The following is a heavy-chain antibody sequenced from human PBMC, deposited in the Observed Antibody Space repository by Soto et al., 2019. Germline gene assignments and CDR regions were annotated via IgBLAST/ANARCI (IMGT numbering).Heavy chain of an antibody. J-gene: IGHJ4*02. V-gene: IGHV3-33*01. D-gene: IGHD3-10*01. CDR1: GFLFSSYN. Sequence: GGSLSLSCAASGFLFSSYNMNWVRQAPGKGLEWVAVIWYDGSNKYYADSVKGRFTISRDNAKNTLYLHMDSLRPEDTAMYYCTRDQDTYGQAVFDSWGQGTLVTVSS. CDR3: TRDQDTYGQAVFDS. CDR2: IWYDGSNK.